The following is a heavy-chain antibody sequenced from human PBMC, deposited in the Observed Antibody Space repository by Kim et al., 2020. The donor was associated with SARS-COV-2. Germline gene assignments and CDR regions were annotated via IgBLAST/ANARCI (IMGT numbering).Heavy chain of an antibody. CDR2: ISAYNGNT. D-gene: IGHD2-2*02. V-gene: IGHV1-18*04. CDR1: GYTFTSYG. J-gene: IGHJ5*02. CDR3: ARGRLQDIVVVPAAIMCYWFDP. Sequence: ASVKVSCKASGYTFTSYGISWVRQAPGQGLEWMGWISAYNGNTNYAQKLQGRVTMTTDTSTSTAYMELRSLRSDDTAVYYCARGRLQDIVVVPAAIMCYWFDPWGQGTLVTVSS.